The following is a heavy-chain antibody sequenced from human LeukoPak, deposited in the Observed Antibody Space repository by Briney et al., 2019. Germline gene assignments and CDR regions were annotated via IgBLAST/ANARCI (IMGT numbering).Heavy chain of an antibody. CDR3: ALLGAGYAFDI. CDR1: GGSVSSGSYY. J-gene: IGHJ3*02. CDR2: IYYSGST. Sequence: SETLSLTCTVSGGSVSSGSYYWGWIRQPPGKGLEWIGNIYYSGSTYYNPSLKSRVTISVDTSKNQFSLKLSSVTAADTAVYYCALLGAGYAFDIWGQGTMVTVSS. V-gene: IGHV4-39*07. D-gene: IGHD3-16*01.